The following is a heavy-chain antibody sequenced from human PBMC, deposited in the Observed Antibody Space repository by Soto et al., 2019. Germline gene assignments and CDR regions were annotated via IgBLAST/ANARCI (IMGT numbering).Heavy chain of an antibody. D-gene: IGHD1-26*01. Sequence: QVQLQEPGPRLVEPSQTLSLTCTVSGGSISSADYYWSWIRQPPGTGLEWIGHIYNTGSTYSNPSLRGRVTISVDMSKNQFSLKLSPVTAADTAVYYCARGSSGDKVDYWGQGTLVTVSS. CDR2: IYNTGST. J-gene: IGHJ4*02. V-gene: IGHV4-30-4*01. CDR3: ARGSSGDKVDY. CDR1: GGSISSADYY.